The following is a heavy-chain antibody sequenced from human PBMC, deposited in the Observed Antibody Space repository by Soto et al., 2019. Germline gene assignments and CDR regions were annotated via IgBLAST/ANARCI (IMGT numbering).Heavy chain of an antibody. CDR1: GGSFSGYY. D-gene: IGHD1-26*01. Sequence: QVQLQQWGAGLLKPSETLSLTCAVYGGSFSGYYWSWIRQPPGKGLEWIGEINHSGSTNYNPSLKSRVTISGDTSKNQFSLKLSSGTAADTAVYYCARGRYSGSYLVRDWFDPWGQGTLVTVSS. CDR2: INHSGST. CDR3: ARGRYSGSYLVRDWFDP. V-gene: IGHV4-34*01. J-gene: IGHJ5*02.